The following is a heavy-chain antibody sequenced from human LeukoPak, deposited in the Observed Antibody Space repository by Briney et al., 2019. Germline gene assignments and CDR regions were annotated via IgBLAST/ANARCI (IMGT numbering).Heavy chain of an antibody. CDR2: IYYSGST. J-gene: IGHJ6*02. Sequence: SETLSLICTVSGGSISSYYWSWIRQPPGKGLEWIGHIYYSGSTNYNPSLKSRVTISVDTSKNQFSLKLSSVTAADTAVYYCARDRSGWCESGMDVWGQGTTVTVSS. V-gene: IGHV4-59*12. D-gene: IGHD6-19*01. CDR3: ARDRSGWCESGMDV. CDR1: GGSISSYY.